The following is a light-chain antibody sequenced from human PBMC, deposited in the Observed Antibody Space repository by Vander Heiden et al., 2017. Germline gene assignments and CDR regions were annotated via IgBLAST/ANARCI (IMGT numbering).Light chain of an antibody. CDR1: QSISSNY. CDR2: DVS. CDR3: QQDHHSPWT. Sequence: ENVLTQSPDTLSLSPGERATLSCRASQSISSNYLAWFQQKPGRAPRLLIYDVSSRATGIPDRFSGSGSGTDFTLTISRLEPEDFALYYCQQDHHSPWTFGQGTKVEIK. J-gene: IGKJ1*01. V-gene: IGKV3-20*01.